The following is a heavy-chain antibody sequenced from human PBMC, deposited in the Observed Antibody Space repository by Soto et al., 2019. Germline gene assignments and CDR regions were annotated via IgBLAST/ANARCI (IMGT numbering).Heavy chain of an antibody. D-gene: IGHD3-22*01. CDR3: ARAPRAHYYDR. Sequence: PSETLSLTCAVSGGSISSGGYSWSWIRQPPGKGLEWIGYIYHSGSTYYNPSLKSRVTISVDRSKNQFSLKLSSVTAADTAVYYCARAPRAHYYDRWGQGTLVTVSS. V-gene: IGHV4-30-2*01. CDR2: IYHSGST. CDR1: GGSISSGGYS. J-gene: IGHJ4*02.